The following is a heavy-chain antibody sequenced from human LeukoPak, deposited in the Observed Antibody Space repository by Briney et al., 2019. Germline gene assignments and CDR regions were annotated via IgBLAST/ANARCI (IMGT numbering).Heavy chain of an antibody. Sequence: PGWALILSYAASGFTFSSYAMSWVRQAPGKGLEWVSTISGSGGSTYYADSVKGRFTISRDNSKNTLYLQVNGLRTEDTAVYYCAKDRLLNCRGDCYIFDYWGQGTVVTVSS. V-gene: IGHV3-23*01. CDR3: AKDRLLNCRGDCYIFDY. CDR1: GFTFSSYA. CDR2: ISGSGGST. D-gene: IGHD2-21*02. J-gene: IGHJ4*02.